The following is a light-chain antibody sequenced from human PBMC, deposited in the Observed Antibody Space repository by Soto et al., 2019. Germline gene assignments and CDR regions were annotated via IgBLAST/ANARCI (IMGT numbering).Light chain of an antibody. J-gene: IGLJ3*02. CDR2: GNS. CDR1: SSNIWAGYD. Sequence: QSVLTQPPSESGAPGQRVTISCTGSSSNIWAGYDVHWYQQLPGTAPKLLIYGNSNRPSGVPDRLSVSKAGTSASLAITGLQAEDEADYYCQSYDSSLSGWVFGGGTKLTVL. V-gene: IGLV1-40*01. CDR3: QSYDSSLSGWV.